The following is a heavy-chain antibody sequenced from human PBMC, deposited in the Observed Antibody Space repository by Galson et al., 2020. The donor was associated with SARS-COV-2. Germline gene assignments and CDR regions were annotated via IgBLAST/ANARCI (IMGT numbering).Heavy chain of an antibody. Sequence: GGSLRLSCAASGFTFSNYAMSWVRQAPGKGLEWVSSISGTSSYYADSVKGRFTISRDNSKSTLYLRMNSLRPEDTAIYYCAKAELGYLPGSWGQGTLVTVSS. J-gene: IGHJ5*02. CDR3: AKAELGYLPGS. CDR2: ISGTSS. CDR1: GFTFSNYA. V-gene: IGHV3-23*01. D-gene: IGHD1-26*01.